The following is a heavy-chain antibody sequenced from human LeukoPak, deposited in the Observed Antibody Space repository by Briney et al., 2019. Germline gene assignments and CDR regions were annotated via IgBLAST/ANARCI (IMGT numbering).Heavy chain of an antibody. Sequence: GGSLRLSCAASGFTFSSYSMNWVRQAPGKGLEWVSAISGSGGSTYYADSVKGRFTISRDNSKNTLYLQMNSLRAEDTAVYYCAKHVDDSSGYYSFDYWGQGTLVTVSS. CDR3: AKHVDDSSGYYSFDY. D-gene: IGHD3-22*01. CDR2: ISGSGGST. V-gene: IGHV3-23*01. J-gene: IGHJ4*02. CDR1: GFTFSSYS.